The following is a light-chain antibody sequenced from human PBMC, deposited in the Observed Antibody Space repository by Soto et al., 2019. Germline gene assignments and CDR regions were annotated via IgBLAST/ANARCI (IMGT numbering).Light chain of an antibody. CDR3: QQRSNWPPIT. CDR1: QSVSSY. J-gene: IGKJ5*01. V-gene: IGKV3-11*01. CDR2: DAS. Sequence: EIVLTQSPATLSLSPGERATLSCRASQSVSSYLAWYQQKPGQAPRLLIYDASNRATGIPARFSGSGSGTDFTLTISSLEPEEFAVYYCQQRSNWPPITFGQGTRLEIK.